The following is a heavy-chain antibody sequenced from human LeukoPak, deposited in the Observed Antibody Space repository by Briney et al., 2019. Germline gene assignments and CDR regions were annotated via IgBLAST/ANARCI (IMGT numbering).Heavy chain of an antibody. V-gene: IGHV3-66*01. Sequence: GGSLRLSCAASGFTLSSNYVSWVRQAPGKGLEWVSVIYSGGGTYYADSVKGRFTISRDNSKNTVYLQMNSLRAEDTAVYYCATETDDYWGRGTGVSVSS. CDR1: GFTLSSNY. D-gene: IGHD2-21*02. J-gene: IGHJ4*02. CDR2: IYSGGGT. CDR3: ATETDDY.